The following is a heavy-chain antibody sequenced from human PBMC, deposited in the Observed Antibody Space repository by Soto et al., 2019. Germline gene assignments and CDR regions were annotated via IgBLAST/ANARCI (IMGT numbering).Heavy chain of an antibody. CDR3: AMLGGWSGGSSGMDV. J-gene: IGHJ6*02. Sequence: EVQLVESGGGLVQPGGSLRLSCAASGLIFSDYHMDWLRQAPGKGVEWVGRIRRKANSYTTEYAASVTGRFTISRDDSKHSLFLQMNSLKSEDTAVYYCAMLGGWSGGSSGMDVWGQGTTVTVSS. CDR1: GLIFSDYH. CDR2: IRRKANSYTT. D-gene: IGHD6-19*01. V-gene: IGHV3-72*01.